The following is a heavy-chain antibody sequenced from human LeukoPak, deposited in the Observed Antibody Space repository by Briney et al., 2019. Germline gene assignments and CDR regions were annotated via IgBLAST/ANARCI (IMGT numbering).Heavy chain of an antibody. CDR2: VYHNGGT. V-gene: IGHV4-38-2*02. CDR3: AKSNGYGLIDI. CDR1: AYSISSAHY. J-gene: IGHJ3*02. D-gene: IGHD3-10*01. Sequence: SETLSLTCTVSAYSISSAHYWGWIRQPPGKGLEWIGSVYHNGGTYYDPSLKSRVTISVDTSKNQFSLRVNSVTATDTAVYYCAKSNGYGLIDIWGQGTMVTVSS.